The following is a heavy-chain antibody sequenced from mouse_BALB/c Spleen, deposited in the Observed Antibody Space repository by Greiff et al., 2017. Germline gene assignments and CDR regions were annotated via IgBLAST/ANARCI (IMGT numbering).Heavy chain of an antibody. D-gene: IGHD2-4*01. V-gene: IGHV5-17*02. Sequence: EVHLVESGGGLVQPGGSRKLSCAASGFTFSSFGMHWVRQAPEKGLEWVAYISSGSSTIYYADTVKGRFTISRDNPKNTLFLQMTSLRSEDTAMYYCARCYDYDDGGGGYAMDYWGQGTSVTVSS. J-gene: IGHJ4*01. CDR2: ISSGSSTI. CDR3: ARCYDYDDGGGGYAMDY. CDR1: GFTFSSFG.